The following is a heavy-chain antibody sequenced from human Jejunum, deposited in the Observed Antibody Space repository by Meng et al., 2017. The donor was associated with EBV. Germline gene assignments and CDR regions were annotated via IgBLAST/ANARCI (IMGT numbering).Heavy chain of an antibody. J-gene: IGHJ4*02. CDR2: ISDNEGT. Sequence: VQIHQGGAGLLSPTGTLPLICPVYAGSFSGYYWSWIRQPPGKGLEWIGEISDNEGTKYNPSLKSRVTVSLDTSKNQFSLRLSSVTAADTALYYCARGPDHSKQGYWGQGTLVTVSS. CDR1: AGSFSGYY. CDR3: ARGPDHSKQGY. V-gene: IGHV4-34*01. D-gene: IGHD1-14*01.